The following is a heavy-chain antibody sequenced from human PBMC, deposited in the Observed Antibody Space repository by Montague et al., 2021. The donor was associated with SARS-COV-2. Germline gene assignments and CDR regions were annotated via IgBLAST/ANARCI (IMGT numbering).Heavy chain of an antibody. V-gene: IGHV4-38-2*02. J-gene: IGHJ5*02. CDR1: GYSISSGYY. D-gene: IGHD5-24*01. CDR2: IYHSGST. CDR3: ARDRRRWLQLNNWFDP. Sequence: SETLSLTCTVSGYSISSGYYWGWIRQPPGKGLEWIGSIYHSGSTYYNPSLKSRVTISVDTSKNQFSLKLPSSVTAADTAVYYCARDRRRWLQLNNWFDPWGQGTLVTVSS.